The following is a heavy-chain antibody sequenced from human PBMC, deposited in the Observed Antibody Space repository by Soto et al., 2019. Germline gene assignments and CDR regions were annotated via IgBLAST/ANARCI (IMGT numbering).Heavy chain of an antibody. V-gene: IGHV4-39*01. D-gene: IGHD6-19*01. CDR3: ARQVTRVAGTGGQCDD. CDR1: GGSISTSSYY. Sequence: QLLESGPGLVKPSETLSLTCTVSGGSISTSSYYWDWIRQPPGKGLEWIGSIYYTGITYYNPSLKSRATTSVDTSKNQFSLKLNSVTAADTAVYYCARQVTRVAGTGGQCDDWGQGTLVTVSS. J-gene: IGHJ4*02. CDR2: IYYTGIT.